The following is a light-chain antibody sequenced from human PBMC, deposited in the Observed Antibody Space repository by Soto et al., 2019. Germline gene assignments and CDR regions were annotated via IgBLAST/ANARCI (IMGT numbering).Light chain of an antibody. V-gene: IGLV1-40*01. CDR3: QSYDSSLRTYV. J-gene: IGLJ1*01. CDR2: GNS. Sequence: QSVLTQPPSVSGAPGQRVTISCTGSSSNIGAVYDVHWYQQLPGTAPKLLIFGNSNRPSGVPDRFSGSKSATSASLAITGLQAEDEAEYYCQSYDSSLRTYVFGTGTKLTVL. CDR1: SSNIGAVYD.